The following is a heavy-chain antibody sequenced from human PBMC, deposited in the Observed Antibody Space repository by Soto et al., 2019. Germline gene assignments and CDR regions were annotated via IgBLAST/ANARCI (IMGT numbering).Heavy chain of an antibody. J-gene: IGHJ4*02. CDR2: INHGGST. Sequence: SETLSLTCAVNGGSFNGYYWTWIRQPPGKGLEWIGEINHGGSTNYNPSLKSRVTISVDTYKNQFSLKLRSVTAADSSIYYCDRGVSMMVAVQGDALDKYYFVSWGQGTLVTVSS. CDR1: GGSFNGYY. D-gene: IGHD3-3*02. V-gene: IGHV4-34*01. CDR3: DRGVSMMVAVQGDALDKYYFVS.